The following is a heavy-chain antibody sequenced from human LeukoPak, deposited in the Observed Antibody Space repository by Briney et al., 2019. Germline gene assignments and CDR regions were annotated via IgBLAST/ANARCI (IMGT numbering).Heavy chain of an antibody. V-gene: IGHV3-48*04. J-gene: IGHJ4*02. CDR2: ISTSGSSI. Sequence: GGSLRLSCAASGFSFNNYNMNWVRQAPGKGLEWVSYISTSGSSIYYADSVKGRFTISRDNAKNSLYLQMNSLRADDTAVYYCARDEGQQFDYWGQGTLVIVSS. D-gene: IGHD6-13*01. CDR3: ARDEGQQFDY. CDR1: GFSFNNYN.